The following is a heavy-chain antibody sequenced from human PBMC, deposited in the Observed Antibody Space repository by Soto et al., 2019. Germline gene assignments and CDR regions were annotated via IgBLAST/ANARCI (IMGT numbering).Heavy chain of an antibody. CDR1: GGSINSYY. V-gene: IGHV4-59*01. D-gene: IGHD3-10*01. J-gene: IGHJ2*01. CDR2: IYYSGTT. CDR3: ARAMVREFPYCYFDF. Sequence: PSETLSLTCAVSGGSINSYYWSWTRQPPGKGLEWIGYIYYSGTTNYNPSLKSRVTISLGTSKNQFSLKLSSVTAADTAVYFCARAMVREFPYCYFDFWGRGALVTVSS.